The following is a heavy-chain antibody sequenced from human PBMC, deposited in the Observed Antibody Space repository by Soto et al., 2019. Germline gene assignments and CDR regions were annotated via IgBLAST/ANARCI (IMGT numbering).Heavy chain of an antibody. V-gene: IGHV1-46*02. Sequence: QVQLVQSGAEVKKPGASVKVSCKASGYTFNDYYMHWVRQAPGQGLEWMGIISPSGGSTYAQKFQGRVTVTRDTSTSTVYMELSSLRSEDTAMYYCARDGSSDWLTWFDPWGQGTLVTVSS. CDR3: ARDGSSDWLTWFDP. J-gene: IGHJ5*02. CDR1: GYTFNDYY. D-gene: IGHD6-19*01. CDR2: ISPSGGST.